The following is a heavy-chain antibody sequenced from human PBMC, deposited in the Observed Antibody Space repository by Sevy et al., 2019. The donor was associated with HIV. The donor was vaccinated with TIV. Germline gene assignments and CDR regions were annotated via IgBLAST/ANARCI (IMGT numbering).Heavy chain of an antibody. V-gene: IGHV3-30*18. D-gene: IGHD3-3*01. Sequence: GGSLRLSCAASGFTISRYGMHWVRQAPGKGLEWVAVISYDGSNKYYADSVKGRLTISRDNSKNTLYLQMNSLRAEDTAVYYCAKDSSRGTRGPYDFWSGYYLDYWGQGTLVTVSS. J-gene: IGHJ4*02. CDR3: AKDSSRGTRGPYDFWSGYYLDY. CDR1: GFTISRYG. CDR2: ISYDGSNK.